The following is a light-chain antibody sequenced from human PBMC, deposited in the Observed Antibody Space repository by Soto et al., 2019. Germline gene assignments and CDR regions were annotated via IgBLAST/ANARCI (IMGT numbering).Light chain of an antibody. Sequence: EIVFTQSPATLALSPGERATVSCRASQSVSSHLAWYQQNRGQAPRLLIYDASSRASGIPARFSGSGSGTDFPLPITSLEPEDFAVYYCQQYDNLPLPFGGGTKVE. CDR2: DAS. J-gene: IGKJ4*01. CDR3: QQYDNLPLP. V-gene: IGKV3-11*01. CDR1: QSVSSH.